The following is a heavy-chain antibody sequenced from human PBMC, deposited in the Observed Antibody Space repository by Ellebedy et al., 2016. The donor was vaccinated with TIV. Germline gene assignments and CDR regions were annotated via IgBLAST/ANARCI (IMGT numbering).Heavy chain of an antibody. CDR2: IYYSWRA. V-gene: IGHV4-30-4*01. D-gene: IGHD3-10*01. CDR3: ARPPMDRGVKGYSGMDV. Sequence: MPSETLSLTCTVSAGSISSGVYYWSWIRQPPGESLDWLGYIYYSWRAYYNPSRTSRVTISLDTSKNQFSLKLSSVTAAETAVYYWARPPMDRGVKGYSGMDVWGQGTTVIVSS. J-gene: IGHJ6*02. CDR1: AGSISSGVYY.